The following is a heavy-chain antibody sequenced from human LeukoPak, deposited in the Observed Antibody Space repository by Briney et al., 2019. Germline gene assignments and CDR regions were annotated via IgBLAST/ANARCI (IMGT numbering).Heavy chain of an antibody. CDR3: TRDGSSGWYDSYYSYYYMDV. CDR2: IRRKAYGGTA. V-gene: IGHV3-49*03. CDR1: GFTFGDYA. D-gene: IGHD6-19*01. Sequence: PGGSLRLSCTASGFTFGDYAMDWFRQAPGKGLEWVGFIRRKAYGGTAEYAASVKGRFTISRDDSKSIAYLQMNSLKTEDTAVYYCTRDGSSGWYDSYYSYYYMDVWGKGTTVTISS. J-gene: IGHJ6*03.